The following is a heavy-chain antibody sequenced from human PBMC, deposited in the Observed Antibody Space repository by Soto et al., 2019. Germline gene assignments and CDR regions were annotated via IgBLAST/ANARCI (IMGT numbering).Heavy chain of an antibody. CDR2: IIPIFGTA. CDR3: AGGGGDFGSGNFDD. D-gene: IGHD3-3*01. V-gene: IGHV1-69*01. CDR1: GGTFSTYT. Sequence: KVSCTASGGTFSTYTISWVRQAPGQGLEWMGGIIPIFGTAKNAQKFQGRLTITADELTNTAYMELSSLRSEDTAVYYCAGGGGDFGSGNFDDWGKGALVTFS. J-gene: IGHJ4*02.